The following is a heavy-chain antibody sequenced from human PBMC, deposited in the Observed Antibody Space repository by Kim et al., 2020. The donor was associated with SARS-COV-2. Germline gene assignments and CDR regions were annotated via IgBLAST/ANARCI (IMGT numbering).Heavy chain of an antibody. CDR1: GYTFTSYA. D-gene: IGHD3-3*01. CDR2: INTNTGNP. CDR3: ASGLEWLLFSGADYYYYG. Sequence: ASVKVSCKASGYTFTSYAMNWVRQAPGQGLEWMGWINTNTGNPTYAQGFTGRFVFSLDTSVSTAYLQLSSLMAAATAVYYCASGLEWLLFSGADYYYYG. V-gene: IGHV7-4-1*02. J-gene: IGHJ6*01.